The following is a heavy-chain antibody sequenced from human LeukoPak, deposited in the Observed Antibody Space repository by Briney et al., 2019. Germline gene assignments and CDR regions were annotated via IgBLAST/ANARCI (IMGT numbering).Heavy chain of an antibody. CDR1: GGSISSSSYY. Sequence: KPSETLSLTCTVSGGSISSSSYYWGWIRQPPGKGLEWIGSIYYSGSTYYNPSLKSRVTISVDTSKNQFSLKLSSVTAADTAVYYCARDAVGGGWQSYYYYYMDVWGKGTTVTVSS. D-gene: IGHD6-19*01. V-gene: IGHV4-39*07. CDR2: IYYSGST. J-gene: IGHJ6*03. CDR3: ARDAVGGGWQSYYYYYMDV.